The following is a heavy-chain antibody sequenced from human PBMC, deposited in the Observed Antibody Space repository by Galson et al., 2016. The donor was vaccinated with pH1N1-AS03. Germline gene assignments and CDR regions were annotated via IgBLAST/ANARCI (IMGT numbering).Heavy chain of an antibody. Sequence: SLRLSCAATGFTFDYYAMHWIRQRPGKGLEWVSGIRWDGATGYADSVQGRFTISRDQAKTSLYLQMTSLKIEDTALYYCVRDMGTTTAASGFWGQGIPVTVSS. CDR3: VRDMGTTTAASGF. D-gene: IGHD6-13*01. J-gene: IGHJ4*02. CDR2: IRWDGAT. V-gene: IGHV3-9*01. CDR1: GFTFDYYA.